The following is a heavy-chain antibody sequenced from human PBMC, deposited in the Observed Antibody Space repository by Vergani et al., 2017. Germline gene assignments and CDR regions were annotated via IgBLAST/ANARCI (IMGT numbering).Heavy chain of an antibody. Sequence: QVQLQESGPGLVKPSQTLYITCTVSGGSISSGSYYWSWIRQPAGKGLEWIGRIYTSGSTKYNPSLKSRVTISVDTSKNQLSLKLSSVTAADTAVYYCAREGPYCSMTSCYSYYYYMDVWGKGTTVTVSS. CDR3: AREGPYCSMTSCYSYYYYMDV. J-gene: IGHJ6*03. CDR2: IYTSGST. V-gene: IGHV4-61*02. D-gene: IGHD2-2*01. CDR1: GGSISSGSYY.